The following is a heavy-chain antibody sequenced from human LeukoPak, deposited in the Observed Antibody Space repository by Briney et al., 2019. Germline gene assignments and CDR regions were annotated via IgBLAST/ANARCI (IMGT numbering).Heavy chain of an antibody. V-gene: IGHV4-59*08. CDR3: ARRDSSGWNWFDP. Sequence: SETLSLTCTVSGGSISSYYWSWIRQPPGKGLEWIGYIYYSGSTNYNPSLRSRVTISVDTSKNQFSLKLISVTAADTAVYFCARRDSSGWNWFDPWGQGTLVTVSS. D-gene: IGHD6-19*01. J-gene: IGHJ5*02. CDR1: GGSISSYY. CDR2: IYYSGST.